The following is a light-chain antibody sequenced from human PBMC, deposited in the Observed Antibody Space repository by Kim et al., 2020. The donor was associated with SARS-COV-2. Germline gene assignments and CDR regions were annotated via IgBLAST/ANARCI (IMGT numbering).Light chain of an antibody. J-gene: IGLJ2*01. CDR2: GKN. V-gene: IGLV3-19*01. CDR1: RIRSYY. CDR3: NSRDNNDNVL. Sequence: AWGQTVRNKCQGERIRSYYKTGFQQKPGQAPRVVVYGKNNRPSGIPARFSGSSSGNTASLTITGTQAGDEADYYCNSRDNNDNVLFGGGTRLTVL.